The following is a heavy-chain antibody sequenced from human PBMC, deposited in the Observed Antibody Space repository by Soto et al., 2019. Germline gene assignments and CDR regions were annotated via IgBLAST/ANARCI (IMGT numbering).Heavy chain of an antibody. CDR2: IYFDGITT. Sequence: EVQLVEYGGGVVQPGGSLRLPCTASGFTFTTHWMHWVRQSPGKGLVWVSRIYFDGITTNYADSVKGRLTVSRDNAKNTVYLHVNTLRDEDTAVYYCARGGAMGVDYWGQGTLVTVSS. CDR3: ARGGAMGVDY. CDR1: GFTFTTHW. J-gene: IGHJ4*02. D-gene: IGHD1-26*01. V-gene: IGHV3-74*01.